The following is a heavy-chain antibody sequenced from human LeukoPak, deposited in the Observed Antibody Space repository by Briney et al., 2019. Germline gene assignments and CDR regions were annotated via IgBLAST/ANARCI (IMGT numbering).Heavy chain of an antibody. D-gene: IGHD5-24*01. V-gene: IGHV1-69*04. J-gene: IGHJ4*02. CDR3: ARDRGGYNSAHLDY. Sequence: SVKVSCKASGGTFSSYAISWVRQAPGQGLEWMGRIIRILGIANYAQKFRGRVTITADKSTSTAYMELSSLRSEDTVVYYCARDRGGYNSAHLDYWGQGTLVTVSS. CDR2: IIRILGIA. CDR1: GGTFSSYA.